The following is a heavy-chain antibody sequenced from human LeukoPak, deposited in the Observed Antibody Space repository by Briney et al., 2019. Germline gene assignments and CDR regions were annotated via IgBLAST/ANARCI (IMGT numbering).Heavy chain of an antibody. CDR2: ILPIFGKA. Sequence: ASVKVSCKASGGTLSRYTISWVRQAPGQGLEWMGGILPIFGKANYAQKFQGRVTITSDESTSTAYMELSSLRSEDTAVYYCAGVGQFDYYYMDVWGTGTTVTVSS. CDR3: AGVGQFDYYYMDV. J-gene: IGHJ6*03. D-gene: IGHD3-10*01. V-gene: IGHV1-69*13. CDR1: GGTLSRYT.